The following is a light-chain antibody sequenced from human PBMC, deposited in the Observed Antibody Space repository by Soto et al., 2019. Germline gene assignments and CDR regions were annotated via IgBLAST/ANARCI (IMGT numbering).Light chain of an antibody. Sequence: DIQLTQSPSFLSASVGDRVTITCRASQGISSYLAWYQQKPGKAPKLLIYAASTLQSGVPSRFSGSGSGTEFTLTISSLQPEDFATYYCQQLNSYPFPCGGGTKVEIK. V-gene: IGKV1-9*01. CDR1: QGISSY. CDR2: AAS. CDR3: QQLNSYPFP. J-gene: IGKJ4*01.